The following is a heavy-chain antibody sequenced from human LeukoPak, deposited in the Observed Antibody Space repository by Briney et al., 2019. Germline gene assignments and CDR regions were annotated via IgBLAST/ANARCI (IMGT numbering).Heavy chain of an antibody. Sequence: SETLSLTCAVYGGSFSGHYWSWIRQPPGKGLEWIGEIYHSGSTNYNPSLKSRVTISVDKSKNQFSLKLSSVTAADTAVYYCARDSRYYYGSGSYYRDAFDIWGQGTMVTVSS. CDR2: IYHSGST. CDR3: ARDSRYYYGSGSYYRDAFDI. CDR1: GGSFSGHY. V-gene: IGHV4-34*01. D-gene: IGHD3-10*01. J-gene: IGHJ3*02.